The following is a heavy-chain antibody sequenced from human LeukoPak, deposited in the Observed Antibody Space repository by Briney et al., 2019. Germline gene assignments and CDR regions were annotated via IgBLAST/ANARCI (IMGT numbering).Heavy chain of an antibody. CDR3: AREARFALPVVGSGDY. J-gene: IGHJ4*02. Sequence: PSETLSLTCSVSGGSISSSDYYWDWIRQPPGKGLEWIGTMFYNGATKSNPSLSSRVTMSIDTSKNQFSLKLRSVTAADTAVYYCAREARFALPVVGSGDYWGQGTLVTVSS. CDR2: MFYNGAT. D-gene: IGHD6-19*01. V-gene: IGHV4-39*07. CDR1: GGSISSSDYY.